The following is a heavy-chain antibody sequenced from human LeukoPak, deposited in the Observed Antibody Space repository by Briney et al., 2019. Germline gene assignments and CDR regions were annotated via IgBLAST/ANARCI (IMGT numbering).Heavy chain of an antibody. CDR2: IYYSGST. Sequence: SETLSLTCTVSGGSISSSSYYWGWIRQPPGKGLEWSGSIYYSGSTYYNPSLKGRVTISVDTSKNQFSLKLSSVTAADTAVYYCAGTSDGIAVADLGPPNFDYWGQGTLVTVSS. J-gene: IGHJ4*02. D-gene: IGHD6-19*01. V-gene: IGHV4-39*01. CDR1: GGSISSSSYY. CDR3: AGTSDGIAVADLGPPNFDY.